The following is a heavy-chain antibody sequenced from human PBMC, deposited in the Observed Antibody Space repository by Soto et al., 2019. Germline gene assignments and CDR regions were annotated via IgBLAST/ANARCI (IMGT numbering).Heavy chain of an antibody. Sequence: GGSLRLSCAASGFTFSSYSMNWVRQAPGKGLEWVSSISSSSSYIYYADSVKGRFTISRDNAKNSLYLQMNSLRAEDTAVYYCARDTVAVYKLYDAFDIWGQGTMVTVSS. V-gene: IGHV3-21*01. D-gene: IGHD2-8*01. CDR3: ARDTVAVYKLYDAFDI. CDR2: ISSSSSYI. CDR1: GFTFSSYS. J-gene: IGHJ3*02.